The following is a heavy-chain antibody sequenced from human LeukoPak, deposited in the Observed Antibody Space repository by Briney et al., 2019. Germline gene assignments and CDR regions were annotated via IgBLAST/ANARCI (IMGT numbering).Heavy chain of an antibody. V-gene: IGHV4-34*01. J-gene: IGHJ4*02. Sequence: SETLSLACAVYGGSFSGYYWSWIRQPPGKGLEWIGEINHSGSTNYNPSLKSRVTISVDTSKNQFSLKLSSVTAADTAVYYCARANYGDYPIDYWGQGTLVTVSS. D-gene: IGHD4-17*01. CDR3: ARANYGDYPIDY. CDR1: GGSFSGYY. CDR2: INHSGST.